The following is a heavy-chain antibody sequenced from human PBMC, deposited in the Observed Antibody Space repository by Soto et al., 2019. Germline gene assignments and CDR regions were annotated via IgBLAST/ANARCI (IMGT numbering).Heavy chain of an antibody. CDR3: ARAWELG. CDR1: GFTFNTYS. J-gene: IGHJ4*02. CDR2: ISSDTI. Sequence: EVQLVESGGGLVQPGGSLRLSCVASGFTFNTYSMNWVRQAPGKGLEWVSYISSDTIYYADSVQGRFTISRDNAKNSRYLQMNSLRVEDTAVYYCARAWELGWGQGTLVTVSS. D-gene: IGHD1-26*01. V-gene: IGHV3-48*01.